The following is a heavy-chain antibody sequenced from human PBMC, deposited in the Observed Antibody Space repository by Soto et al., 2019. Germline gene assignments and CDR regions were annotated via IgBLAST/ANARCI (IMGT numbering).Heavy chain of an antibody. CDR2: INPSGGST. D-gene: IGHD3-3*01. CDR1: GYTFTSYY. Sequence: ASVKVSCKASGYTFTSYYMHWVRQAPGQGLEWMGIINPSGGSTSYAQKFQGRVTMTRDTSTSTVYMELSSLRSDDTAVFYCARDFYYDFWSGYSFGMDVWGQGTTVTVSS. V-gene: IGHV1-46*01. J-gene: IGHJ6*02. CDR3: ARDFYYDFWSGYSFGMDV.